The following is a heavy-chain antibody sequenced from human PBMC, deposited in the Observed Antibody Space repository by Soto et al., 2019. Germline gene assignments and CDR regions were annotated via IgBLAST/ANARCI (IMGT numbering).Heavy chain of an antibody. V-gene: IGHV4-30-4*01. CDR2: IYYSGST. J-gene: IGHJ1*01. D-gene: IGHD3-22*01. Sequence: SETLSLTCTVSGGSISSGDYYWSWIRQPPGKGLEWIGYIYYSGSTYYNPSLKSRVTISVDTSKTQFSLKLSSVTAADTAVYYCARAKPDYYDSSGYECFQHWGQGTLVTVSS. CDR1: GGSISSGDYY. CDR3: ARAKPDYYDSSGYECFQH.